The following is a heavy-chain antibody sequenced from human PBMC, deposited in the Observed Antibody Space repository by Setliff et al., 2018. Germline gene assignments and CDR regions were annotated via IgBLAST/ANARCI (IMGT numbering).Heavy chain of an antibody. Sequence: ASVKVSCKASGYTFTSYYMHWVRQAPGQGLEWMGIINPIFGTANYAQKFQGRVTITTDESTSTAYMELSSLRSDDTAVYYCARDQGGDYYDSSGYTTPFDYWGQGTLVTVSS. CDR3: ARDQGGDYYDSSGYTTPFDY. CDR1: GYTFTSYY. CDR2: INPIFGTA. V-gene: IGHV1-46*01. D-gene: IGHD3-22*01. J-gene: IGHJ4*02.